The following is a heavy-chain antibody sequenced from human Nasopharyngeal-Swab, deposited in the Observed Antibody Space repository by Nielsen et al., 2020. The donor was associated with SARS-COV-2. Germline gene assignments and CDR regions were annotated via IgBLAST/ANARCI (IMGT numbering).Heavy chain of an antibody. J-gene: IGHJ6*03. CDR1: GYSFTSYW. V-gene: IGHV5-51*01. CDR3: ARRGYGGSGSYYFYYYMDV. CDR2: IYPGDSDT. Sequence: GGSLRLSCKGSGYSFTSYWIGWVRQMPGKGLEWMGIIYPGDSDTRYSPSFQGQVTISADKSISTAYLQWSSLKASDTAMYYCARRGYGGSGSYYFYYYMDVWGKGTTVTVSS. D-gene: IGHD4-23*01.